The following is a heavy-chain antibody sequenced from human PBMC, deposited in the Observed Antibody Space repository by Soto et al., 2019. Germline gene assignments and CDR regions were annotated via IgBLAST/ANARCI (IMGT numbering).Heavy chain of an antibody. J-gene: IGHJ3*02. CDR2: IYYSGST. CDR1: AGSISSGDYY. CDR3: ARAPPLKYTYGLRGAFDI. D-gene: IGHD5-18*01. V-gene: IGHV4-30-4*01. Sequence: SETLSLTCTVSAGSISSGDYYWSWIRQPPGKGLEWIGYIYYSGSTYYNPSLKSRVTISVDTSKNQFSLKLSSVTAADTAVYYCARAPPLKYTYGLRGAFDIWGQGTMVTVSS.